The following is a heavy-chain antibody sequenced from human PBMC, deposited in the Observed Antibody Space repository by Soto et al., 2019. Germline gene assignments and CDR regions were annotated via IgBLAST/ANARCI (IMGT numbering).Heavy chain of an antibody. CDR2: ISGSGGST. CDR3: AKGKTRFLEWLIDHFDY. V-gene: IGHV3-23*01. D-gene: IGHD3-3*01. CDR1: GFTFSSYA. Sequence: PGGSLRLSCAASGFTFSSYAMSWVRQAPGKGLEWVSAISGSGGSTYYADSVKGRFTISRDNSKNTLYLQTNSLRAEDTAVYYCAKGKTRFLEWLIDHFDYWGQGTLVTVSS. J-gene: IGHJ4*02.